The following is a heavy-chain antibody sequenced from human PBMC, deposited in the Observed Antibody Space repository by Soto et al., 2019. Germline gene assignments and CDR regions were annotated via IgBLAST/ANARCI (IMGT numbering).Heavy chain of an antibody. V-gene: IGHV3-23*01. D-gene: IGHD3-10*01. CDR1: GFTFNSYA. CDR2: ISGIGGTT. J-gene: IGHJ4*02. CDR3: AKDLHYFSGTYTDSYLDD. Sequence: EVQLLESGGVLVQPGGSLRLSCGGSGFTFNSYAMTLVRQAPGTGLEWVSAISGIGGTTYYANSVKGRFTISRDQVKDTRYLQMNSLTDGDTAIYHCAKDLHYFSGTYTDSYLDDRGQGTLGTVSS.